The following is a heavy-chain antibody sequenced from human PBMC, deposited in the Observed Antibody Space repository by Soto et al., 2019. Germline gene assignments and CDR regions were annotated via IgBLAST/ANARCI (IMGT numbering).Heavy chain of an antibody. V-gene: IGHV3-7*01. J-gene: IGHJ6*02. Sequence: PGGSLRLSCAASGFSYSSYWMSWVRQAPGKGLEWVANINQDGSEKYYVDSVKGRFTISRDNAKNSLYLQMTGLRAEDTAVFYCARGQWLLKFWGQGTTVTVSS. D-gene: IGHD6-19*01. CDR3: ARGQWLLKF. CDR1: GFSYSSYW. CDR2: INQDGSEK.